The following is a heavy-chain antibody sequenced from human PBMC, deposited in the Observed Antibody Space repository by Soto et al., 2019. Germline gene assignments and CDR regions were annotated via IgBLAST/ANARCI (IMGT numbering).Heavy chain of an antibody. CDR2: INHSGST. D-gene: IGHD2-15*01. Sequence: PSETLSLTWAVYGGSFSGYYWSWIRQPPGKGLEWIGEINHSGSTNYNPSLKSRVTISVDTSKNQFSLKLSSVTAADTTVYYCARGDCSGGSCLSYFDYWGQGTLVTVSS. J-gene: IGHJ4*02. CDR1: GGSFSGYY. CDR3: ARGDCSGGSCLSYFDY. V-gene: IGHV4-34*01.